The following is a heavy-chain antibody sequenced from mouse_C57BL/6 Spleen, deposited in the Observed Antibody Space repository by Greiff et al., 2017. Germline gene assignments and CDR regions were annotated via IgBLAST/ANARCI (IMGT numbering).Heavy chain of an antibody. CDR1: GYTFTSYW. Sequence: EVQRVESGTVLARPGASVKMSCKTSGYTFTSYWMHWVKQRPGQGLEWIGAIYPGNSDTSYNQKFKGKAKLTAVTSASTAYMELSSLTNEDSAVYYCTRRVLHWGAMDYWGQGTSVTVSS. J-gene: IGHJ4*01. CDR3: TRRVLHWGAMDY. CDR2: IYPGNSDT. D-gene: IGHD1-2*01. V-gene: IGHV1-5*01.